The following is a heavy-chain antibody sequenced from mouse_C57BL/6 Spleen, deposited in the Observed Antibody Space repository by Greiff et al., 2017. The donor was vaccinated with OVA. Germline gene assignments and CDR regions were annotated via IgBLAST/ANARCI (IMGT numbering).Heavy chain of an antibody. V-gene: IGHV1-18*01. J-gene: IGHJ4*01. D-gene: IGHD4-1*01. CDR3: ARVAPGRLAMDY. CDR1: GYTFTDYN. CDR2: INPNNGGT. Sequence: VQLQQSGPELVKPGASVKLPCKASGYTFTDYNMDWVKQSHGKSLEWIGDINPNNGGTNYNQKFKGKATLTVDKSSSTAYMELRSLTSEDTAVYYCARVAPGRLAMDYWGQGTSVTVSS.